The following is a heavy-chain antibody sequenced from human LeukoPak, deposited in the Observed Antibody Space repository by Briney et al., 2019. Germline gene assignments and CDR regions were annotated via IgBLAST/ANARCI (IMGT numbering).Heavy chain of an antibody. Sequence: GASVKVSCKASGGTFSSYAISWVRQAPGQGLEWMGGIIPIFGTANYAQKFQGRVTMTRNTSISTAYMELSSLRSEDTAVYYCGRRWDYGSGSYSDYWGQGTLVTVSS. CDR2: IIPIFGTA. J-gene: IGHJ4*02. D-gene: IGHD3-10*01. V-gene: IGHV1-69*05. CDR1: GGTFSSYA. CDR3: GRRWDYGSGSYSDY.